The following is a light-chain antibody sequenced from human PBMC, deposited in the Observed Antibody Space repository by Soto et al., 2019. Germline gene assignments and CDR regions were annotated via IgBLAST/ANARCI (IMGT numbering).Light chain of an antibody. CDR3: QQSYSTPRT. J-gene: IGKJ1*01. V-gene: IGKV1-39*01. Sequence: DIQMTQSPSSLSASVGDRVTITCRASQSISSYLNWYQQKPGKAPKLLIYAASSLQSGVPSRFSGSGSGTDFTLTISNLQPEDFATYYCQQSYSTPRTFGQGTKV. CDR2: AAS. CDR1: QSISSY.